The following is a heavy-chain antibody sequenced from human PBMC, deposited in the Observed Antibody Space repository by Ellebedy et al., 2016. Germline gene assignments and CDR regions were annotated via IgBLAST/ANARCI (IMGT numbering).Heavy chain of an antibody. V-gene: IGHV1-3*04. J-gene: IGHJ4*02. D-gene: IGHD3-10*01. CDR2: INTANGDT. Sequence: GESLKISCNGSGYMFTSYWIGWVRQAPGQRLEWMGRINTANGDTKYSQNFEGRVTITRDTSVSTVYMELNSLRSEDTAVYFCARDSLWLGESDFDYWGQGTLLIVSS. CDR3: ARDSLWLGESDFDY. CDR1: GYMFTSYW.